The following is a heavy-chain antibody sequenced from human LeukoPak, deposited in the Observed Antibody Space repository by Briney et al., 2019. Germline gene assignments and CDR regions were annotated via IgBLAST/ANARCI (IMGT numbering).Heavy chain of an antibody. CDR1: GFTFRSYS. CDR3: ATVSSDY. J-gene: IGHJ4*02. V-gene: IGHV3-21*04. Sequence: PGGSLRLSCAASGFTFRSYSMNWVRQAPGKGLEWVSSISAGGSSIYYADSVKGRFTISRDNAHNSLYLQMNGLGAEDTAVYYCATVSSDYWGQGTLVTVSS. D-gene: IGHD2-2*01. CDR2: ISAGGSSI.